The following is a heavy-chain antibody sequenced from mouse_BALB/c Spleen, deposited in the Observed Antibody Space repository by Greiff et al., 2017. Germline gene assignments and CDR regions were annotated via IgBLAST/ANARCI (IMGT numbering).Heavy chain of an antibody. CDR3: ARDGNYGNSAWFAY. CDR2: IWGDGST. D-gene: IGHD2-1*01. CDR1: GFSLTGYG. J-gene: IGHJ3*01. V-gene: IGHV2-6-7*01. Sequence: VQRVESGPGLVAPSQSLSITCTVSGFSLTGYGVNWVRQPPGKGLEWLGMIWGDGSTDYNSALKSRLSISKDNSKSQVFLKMNSLQTDDTARYYCARDGNYGNSAWFAYWGQGTLVTVSA.